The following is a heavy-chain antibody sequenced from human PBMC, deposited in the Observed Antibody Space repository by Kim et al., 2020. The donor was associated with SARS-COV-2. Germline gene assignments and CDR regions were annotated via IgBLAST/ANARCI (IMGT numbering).Heavy chain of an antibody. J-gene: IGHJ4*02. Sequence: ASAKVSCKASGYTFTSYAMHWVRQAPGQRLEWMGWINAGNGNTKYSQKFQGRVTITRDTSASTAYMELSSLRSEDTAVYYCARDIVNYDILTGYYPSYYFDYWGQGTLVTVSS. CDR1: GYTFTSYA. V-gene: IGHV1-3*01. CDR3: ARDIVNYDILTGYYPSYYFDY. CDR2: INAGNGNT. D-gene: IGHD3-9*01.